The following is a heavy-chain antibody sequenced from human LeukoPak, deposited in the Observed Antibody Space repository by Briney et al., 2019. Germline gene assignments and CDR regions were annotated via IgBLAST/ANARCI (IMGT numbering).Heavy chain of an antibody. Sequence: SETLSLTCTVSGGSISSYYWSWIRQPPGKGLEWIGYIYYSGSTNYNPSLKSRVTISVDTSKNQFSLKLSSVTAADTAVYYCARRIAVAGTVSYAFDIWGLGTMVTVSS. CDR2: IYYSGST. CDR1: GGSISSYY. V-gene: IGHV4-59*08. J-gene: IGHJ3*02. CDR3: ARRIAVAGTVSYAFDI. D-gene: IGHD6-19*01.